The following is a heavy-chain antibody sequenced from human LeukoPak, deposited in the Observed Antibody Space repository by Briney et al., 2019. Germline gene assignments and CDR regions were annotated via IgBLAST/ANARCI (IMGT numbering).Heavy chain of an antibody. J-gene: IGHJ6*03. CDR3: ARVVSGWYVSDYYYYMDV. D-gene: IGHD6-19*01. V-gene: IGHV1-8*01. CDR1: GYTFTSYD. CDR2: MNPNSGNT. Sequence: ASVKVSCKASGYTFTSYDINWVRQATGQGLEWMGWMNPNSGNTGYAQKFQGRVTMTRNTSISTAYMELSSLRSEDTAVYYCARVVSGWYVSDYYYYMDVWGKGTTVTASS.